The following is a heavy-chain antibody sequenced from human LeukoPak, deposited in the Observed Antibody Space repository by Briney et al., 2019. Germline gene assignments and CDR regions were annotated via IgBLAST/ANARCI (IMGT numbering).Heavy chain of an antibody. J-gene: IGHJ4*02. V-gene: IGHV4-31*03. CDR1: VGSISSGGYY. CDR2: IYYSGST. Sequence: SETLSLTCTVSVGSISSGGYYWSWTRQHPGKGLEWIGYIYYSGSTYYNPSLKSRVAISVDTSKNQFSLKLSSVTAADTAVYYCAREKAAAGTVGYWGQGTLVTVSS. D-gene: IGHD6-13*01. CDR3: AREKAAAGTVGY.